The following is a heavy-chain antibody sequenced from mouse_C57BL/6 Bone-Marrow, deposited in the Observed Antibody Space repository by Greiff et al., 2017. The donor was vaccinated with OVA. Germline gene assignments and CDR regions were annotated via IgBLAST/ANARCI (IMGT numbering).Heavy chain of an antibody. CDR2: IYPGDGDT. CDR3: ARGGYYYDY. Sequence: VQLQQSGPELVKPGASVKISCKASGYAFSSSWMNWVKQRPGKGLEWIGRIYPGDGDTNYNGKFKGKATLTADKSSSTAYMQLSSLTSEDSAVYFCARGGYYYDYWGQGTSVTVSS. CDR1: GYAFSSSW. J-gene: IGHJ4*01. V-gene: IGHV1-82*01. D-gene: IGHD2-3*01.